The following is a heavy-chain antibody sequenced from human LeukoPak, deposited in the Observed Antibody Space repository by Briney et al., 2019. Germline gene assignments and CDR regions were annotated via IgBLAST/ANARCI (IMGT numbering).Heavy chain of an antibody. CDR3: ARYGKSRGGNSGKYYFDY. D-gene: IGHD4-23*01. Sequence: GASVKVSCNASGYTFTSYGISWVRQAPGQGLEWMGWISAYNGNTNYAQKLQGRVTMTTDTSTSTAYMELRSLRSDDTAVYYCARYGKSRGGNSGKYYFDYWGQGTLVTVSS. CDR2: ISAYNGNT. V-gene: IGHV1-18*01. J-gene: IGHJ4*02. CDR1: GYTFTSYG.